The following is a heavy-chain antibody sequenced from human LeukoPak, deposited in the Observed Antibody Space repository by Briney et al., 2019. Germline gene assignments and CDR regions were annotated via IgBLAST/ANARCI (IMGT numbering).Heavy chain of an antibody. CDR3: ARVGYCSSTSCTDAFDI. CDR2: IYYSGST. Sequence: SQTLSLTCTVSGGSISSGGYYWSWIRQHPGKGLEWIGYIYYSGSTYYNPSLKSRVTISVDTSKNQFSLKLSSVTAADTAVYYCARVGYCSSTSCTDAFDIWGQGTMVTVSS. CDR1: GGSISSGGYY. J-gene: IGHJ3*02. V-gene: IGHV4-31*03. D-gene: IGHD2-2*01.